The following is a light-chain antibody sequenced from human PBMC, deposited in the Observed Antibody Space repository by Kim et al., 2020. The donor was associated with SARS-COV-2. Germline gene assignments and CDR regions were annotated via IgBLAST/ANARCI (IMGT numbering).Light chain of an antibody. CDR3: QQRSNWYT. J-gene: IGKJ2*01. CDR1: QGVSSY. V-gene: IGKV3-11*01. Sequence: LSLSPGERATLSCRASQGVSSYLAWYQQKPGQAPRLLIYDASNRATGIPARFSGSGSGTDFTLTISSLEPEDFAVYYCQQRSNWYTFGQGTKLEI. CDR2: DAS.